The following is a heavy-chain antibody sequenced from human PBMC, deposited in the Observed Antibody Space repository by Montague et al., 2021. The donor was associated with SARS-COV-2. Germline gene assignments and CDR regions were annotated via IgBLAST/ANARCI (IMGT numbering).Heavy chain of an antibody. CDR1: GDSISNYY. V-gene: IGHV4-59*08. CDR2: IYFSGST. D-gene: IGHD3-22*01. CDR3: ARHSGYYDRSGYYDY. Sequence: SETLSLTCTVSGDSISNYYWSWIRQPPGKGLEWIAYIYFSGSTTYNPSLESRVSISVITSRNQLSLGLRSVTAADTAVYYCARHSGYYDRSGYYDYWGQGTLVTVSS. J-gene: IGHJ4*02.